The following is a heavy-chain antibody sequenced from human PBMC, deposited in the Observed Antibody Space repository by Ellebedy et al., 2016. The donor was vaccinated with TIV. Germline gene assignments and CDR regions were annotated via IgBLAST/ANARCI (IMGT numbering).Heavy chain of an antibody. D-gene: IGHD2-15*01. CDR1: GGTFSSYG. V-gene: IGHV1-69*04. J-gene: IGHJ6*02. Sequence: AASVKVSCKASGGTFSSYGINWVRQAPGQGLEWMGRIIPTLGIPNYAQKFQGRVTVTADKSTCTAYMELSSLRSEDTAVYYCASRGVPLGYCSGDSCLETYYYYGMDVWGQGTTVTVSS. CDR2: IIPTLGIP. CDR3: ASRGVPLGYCSGDSCLETYYYYGMDV.